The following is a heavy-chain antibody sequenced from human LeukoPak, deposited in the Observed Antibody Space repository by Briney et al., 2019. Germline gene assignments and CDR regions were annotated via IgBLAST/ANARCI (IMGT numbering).Heavy chain of an antibody. J-gene: IGHJ2*01. CDR2: IYYSGST. V-gene: IGHV4-59*01. CDR1: GGSISSYY. CDR3: ARDEAGDSFGYFDL. Sequence: SSETLSLTCTVSGGSISSYYWSWIRQPPGKGLEWIGYIYYSGSTNYNPSLKSRVTISVDTSKNQFSLKLSSVTAADTAVYYCARDEAGDSFGYFDLWGRGTLVTVSS. D-gene: IGHD7-27*01.